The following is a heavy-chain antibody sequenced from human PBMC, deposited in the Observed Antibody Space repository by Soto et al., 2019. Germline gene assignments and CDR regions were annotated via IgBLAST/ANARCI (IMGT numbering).Heavy chain of an antibody. CDR1: GYPFISYG. J-gene: IGHJ6*02. CDR3: ARDGGFHRVPTTIRDGYYYYGMDV. CDR2: ISVYKGNT. V-gene: IGHV1-18*04. D-gene: IGHD2-2*02. Sequence: QVQLVQSGAEVKKPGASVKVSCKASGYPFISYGISWVRQAPGQGLEWMGWISVYKGNTNYAQNLQGRVTMTTDTSTSTAYMELRSLRSDDTAVYYCARDGGFHRVPTTIRDGYYYYGMDVWGQGTTVTVSS.